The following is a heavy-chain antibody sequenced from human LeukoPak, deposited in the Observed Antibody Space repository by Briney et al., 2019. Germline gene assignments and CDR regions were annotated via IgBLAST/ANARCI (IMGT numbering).Heavy chain of an antibody. CDR2: IYTSGST. CDR3: ATELYYDILTGYVDDY. V-gene: IGHV4-61*02. D-gene: IGHD3-9*01. J-gene: IGHJ4*02. Sequence: PSQTLSLTCTVSGRSISSGSYYWSWIRQPAGKGLEWIGRIYTSGSTNYNHSLKSRVTISVDTSKNQFSLKLSSVTAADTAVYYCATELYYDILTGYVDDYWGQGTLVTVSS. CDR1: GRSISSGSYY.